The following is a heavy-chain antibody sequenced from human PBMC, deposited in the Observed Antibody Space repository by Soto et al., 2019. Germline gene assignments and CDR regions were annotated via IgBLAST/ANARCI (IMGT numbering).Heavy chain of an antibody. D-gene: IGHD3-3*01. V-gene: IGHV1-18*01. CDR2: ISAYNGNT. J-gene: IGHJ3*02. CDR3: ARDQLRFRSTGAFDI. CDR1: GYTFTSYG. Sequence: ASVKVSCKASGYTFTSYGISWVRQAPGQGLEWMRWISAYNGNTNYAQKLQGRVTMTTDTSTSTAYMELRSLRSDDTAVYYCARDQLRFRSTGAFDIWGQGTMVTVSS.